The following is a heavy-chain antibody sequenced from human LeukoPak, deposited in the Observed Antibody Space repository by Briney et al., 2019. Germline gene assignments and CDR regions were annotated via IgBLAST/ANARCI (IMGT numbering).Heavy chain of an antibody. CDR1: GFTFSTYN. CDR3: ARDRCSSGSCYFDY. D-gene: IGHD2-15*01. V-gene: IGHV3-48*02. Sequence: GGSLRLSCVASGFTFSTYNMNWVRQAPGKGLEWASHISSDSSTIYYADSVKGRFTISRDNAKNSLCLQMNSLRNEDTAVYYCARDRCSSGSCYFDYWGQGTLVTVSS. J-gene: IGHJ4*02. CDR2: ISSDSSTI.